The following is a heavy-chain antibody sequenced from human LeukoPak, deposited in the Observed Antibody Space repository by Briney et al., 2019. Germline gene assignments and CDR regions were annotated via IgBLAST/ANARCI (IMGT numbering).Heavy chain of an antibody. Sequence: GGSLRLSCVASGFTFNNYAMTWVRQAPGKGLEWVASINHNGNVNYYVDSVKGRFTISRDNAKNSLYLQMSNLRAEDTAVYFCARGGGLDVWGQGATVTVSS. CDR3: ARGGGLDV. D-gene: IGHD3-16*01. V-gene: IGHV3-7*03. CDR2: INHNGNVN. CDR1: GFTFNNYA. J-gene: IGHJ6*02.